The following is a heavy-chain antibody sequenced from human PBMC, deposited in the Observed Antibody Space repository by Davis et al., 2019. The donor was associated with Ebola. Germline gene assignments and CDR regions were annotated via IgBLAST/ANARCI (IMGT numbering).Heavy chain of an antibody. Sequence: SETLSLTCTVSGYSISSGYYWGCIRQPPGKGLEWIGSIYHSGSTYYNPSLKSRVTISVDTSKNQFSLKLSSVTAADTAVYYCARGGGNSAYYWGQGTLVTVSS. CDR2: IYHSGST. CDR1: GYSISSGYY. V-gene: IGHV4-38-2*02. J-gene: IGHJ4*02. D-gene: IGHD4-23*01. CDR3: ARGGGNSAYY.